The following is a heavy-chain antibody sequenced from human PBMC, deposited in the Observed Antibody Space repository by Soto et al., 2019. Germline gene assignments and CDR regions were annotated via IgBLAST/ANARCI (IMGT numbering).Heavy chain of an antibody. J-gene: IGHJ4*02. Sequence: GESLKISCKGSGYSFTSYCISWVRQMPGKGLEWMWMVDPSDSYTNYSPSFQGHLTISADNSISTPCLQRSSLKASETAMYYCASRAPTSRSRGWSVDYWGQGTLVTVSS. CDR2: VDPSDSYT. D-gene: IGHD6-19*01. CDR1: GYSFTSYC. V-gene: IGHV5-10-1*01. CDR3: ASRAPTSRSRGWSVDY.